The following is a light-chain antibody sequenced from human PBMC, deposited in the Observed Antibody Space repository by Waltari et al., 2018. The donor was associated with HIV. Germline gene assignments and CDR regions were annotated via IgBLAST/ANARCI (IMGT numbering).Light chain of an antibody. V-gene: IGKV4-1*01. Sequence: DIVMTQSPDSLAVSLGERATINCKSSQSVLYSSNNKNYLAWYQQKQGQSPKLLIYWASTREFGVPDRFGGSGSGTDFTLTISSLQAEDVAVYYCQQYYSTPLTFGGGTKVEIK. CDR1: QSVLYSSNNKNY. CDR3: QQYYSTPLT. J-gene: IGKJ4*01. CDR2: WAS.